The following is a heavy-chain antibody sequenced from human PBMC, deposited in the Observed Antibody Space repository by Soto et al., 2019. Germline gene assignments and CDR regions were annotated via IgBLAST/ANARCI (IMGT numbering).Heavy chain of an antibody. CDR3: ARGGSSWSAEYYQH. CDR1: CYTFTNYG. D-gene: IGHD6-13*01. J-gene: IGHJ1*01. CDR2: ISGYNGNT. Sequence: QVQLVQSGAEVKKPGASVKVSCKASCYTFTNYGISWVRQAPGQGPEWMGWISGYNGNTKYAQTLQGRVTMTTDTSTSTAYMELRSLRSDDTAVYYCARGGSSWSAEYYQHWGQGTLVIVSS. V-gene: IGHV1-18*01.